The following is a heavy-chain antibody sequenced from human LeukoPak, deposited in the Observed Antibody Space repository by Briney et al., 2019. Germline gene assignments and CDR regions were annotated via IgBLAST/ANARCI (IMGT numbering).Heavy chain of an antibody. D-gene: IGHD3-22*01. J-gene: IGHJ5*01. CDR3: TKDRPNFHENSGHYYRRDGDS. V-gene: IGHV3-23*01. Sequence: GGSLRLSYQASGFTFYMYAMSWVRQAPGKGLEWVASMCGTAGCTFYPDSVKGRFTISRDNSKNVLYLRMNSLTAEDTAIYYCTKDRPNFHENSGHYYRRDGDSWGQGTLVTVSS. CDR1: GFTFYMYA. CDR2: MCGTAGCT.